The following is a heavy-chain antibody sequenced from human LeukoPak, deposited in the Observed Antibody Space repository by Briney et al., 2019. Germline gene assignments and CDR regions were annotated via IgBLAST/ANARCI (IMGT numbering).Heavy chain of an antibody. CDR2: IYYSGGT. D-gene: IGHD3-22*01. V-gene: IGHV4-59*01. CDR3: ARNGDYYEKSGYYYLFDF. Sequence: SETLSLTCTVPGGSINYYYWMWIRQPPGKGLEWIGYIYYSGGTHYNPSLKSRVTMLVDPSKNQFSLKLSSVTAADTAVYYCARNGDYYEKSGYYYLFDFWGQGTLVTVSS. J-gene: IGHJ4*02. CDR1: GGSINYYY.